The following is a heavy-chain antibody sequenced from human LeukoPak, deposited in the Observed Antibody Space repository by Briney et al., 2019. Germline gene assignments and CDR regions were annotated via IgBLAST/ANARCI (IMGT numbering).Heavy chain of an antibody. D-gene: IGHD3-22*01. CDR1: GGSISSYY. CDR3: AREKGLEVAFDI. V-gene: IGHV4-4*07. J-gene: IGHJ3*02. CDR2: IYPNGNT. Sequence: KPSETLSLTCTVSGGSISSYYWSWIRQPAGKGLEWIGRIYPNGNTNYNPSLKSRVTMSLDTSKNQFSLKLTSVTAADTAVYYCAREKGLEVAFDIWGQGTMVTVSS.